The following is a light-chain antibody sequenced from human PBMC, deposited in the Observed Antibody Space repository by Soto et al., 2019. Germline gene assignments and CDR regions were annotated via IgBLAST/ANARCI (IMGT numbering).Light chain of an antibody. CDR3: CSYAGSYTYV. Sequence: QSVLTQPRSVSGSPGQSVTISCTGTSSDFGGYSYVSWYQQHPGKAPKLMIYDVSKRPSGVPDRFSGSKSGNTASLTISGLQAEDEADCYCCSYAGSYTYVFGTGTKVTVL. CDR2: DVS. J-gene: IGLJ1*01. CDR1: SSDFGGYSY. V-gene: IGLV2-11*01.